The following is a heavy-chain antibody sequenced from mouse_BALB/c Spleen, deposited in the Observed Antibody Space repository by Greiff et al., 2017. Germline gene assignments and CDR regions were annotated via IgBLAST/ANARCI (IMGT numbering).Heavy chain of an antibody. CDR1: GDSITSCY. J-gene: IGHJ1*01. CDR2: ISYSGST. V-gene: IGHV3-8*02. Sequence: EVKLMESGPSFVKPSQTLSLTCSVTGDSITSCYWNWIRKVPGNKLEYMGYISYSGSTYYNPSLKSLISLTRDTSKNQYYLQLNSVTTEDTATYYCARRWLLPYWYFDVWGAGTTVTVSS. CDR3: ARRWLLPYWYFDV. D-gene: IGHD2-3*01.